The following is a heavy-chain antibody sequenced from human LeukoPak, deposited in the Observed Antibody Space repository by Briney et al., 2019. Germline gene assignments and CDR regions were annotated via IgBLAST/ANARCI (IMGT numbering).Heavy chain of an antibody. CDR2: ISSSRRTI. Sequence: VSYISSSRRTIYYGDSVKGRFTISRDNAKNSLYLQMNSLRDEDTAVYYCAKAVYYYYGMDVWGQGTTVTVSS. CDR3: AKAVYYYYGMDV. V-gene: IGHV3-48*02. J-gene: IGHJ6*02.